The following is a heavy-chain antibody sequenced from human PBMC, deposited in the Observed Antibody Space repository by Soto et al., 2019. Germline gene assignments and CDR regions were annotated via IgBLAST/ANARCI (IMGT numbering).Heavy chain of an antibody. D-gene: IGHD2-15*01. CDR1: GVSFSSQS. V-gene: IGHV3-21*01. J-gene: IGHJ4*02. CDR2: ISSSSSYI. CDR3: ARDFPRFCIGGSCTDFDY. Sequence: PAGCLKLGSAASGVSFSSQSMSWVRQAPGKGLEWVSSISSSSSYIYYADSVKGRFTISRDNAKNSLYLQMNSLRAEDTAVYYCARDFPRFCIGGSCTDFDYWVQGTLVT.